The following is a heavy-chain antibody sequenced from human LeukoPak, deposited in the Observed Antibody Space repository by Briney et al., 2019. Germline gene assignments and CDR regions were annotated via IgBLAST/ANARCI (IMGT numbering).Heavy chain of an antibody. CDR3: ARGDIVVVPAAMGPPYYYGMDV. V-gene: IGHV3-48*02. CDR2: ISSSSSTI. J-gene: IGHJ6*02. D-gene: IGHD2-2*01. Sequence: PGGSLRLSCAASGFTFSSYSMNWVRQAPGKGLEWVSYISSSSSTIYYADSVKGRFTISRDNAKNSLYLQMNSLRDEDTAVYYCARGDIVVVPAAMGPPYYYGMDVWGQGTTVTVSS. CDR1: GFTFSSYS.